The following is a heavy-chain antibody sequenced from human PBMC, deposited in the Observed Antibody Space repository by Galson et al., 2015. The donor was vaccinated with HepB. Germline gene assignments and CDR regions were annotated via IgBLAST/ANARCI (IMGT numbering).Heavy chain of an antibody. CDR2: VQGDGRST. Sequence: SLRLSCAASGFTCSDCWMHWVRQAPGKGLVWVALVQGDGRSTKYADSVEGRFTISSDNAKNTLYLQMNSLRADDTAVYYCASDIRGSYCHYWGQGTQVTVPS. CDR3: ASDIRGSYCHY. V-gene: IGHV3-74*01. J-gene: IGHJ4*02. CDR1: GFTCSDCW. D-gene: IGHD1-26*01.